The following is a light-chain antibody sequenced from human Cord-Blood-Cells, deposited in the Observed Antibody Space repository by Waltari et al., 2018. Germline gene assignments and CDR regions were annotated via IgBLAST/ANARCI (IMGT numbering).Light chain of an antibody. CDR2: AAS. V-gene: IGKV1-8*01. CDR1: QGISSY. J-gene: IGKJ4*01. Sequence: AIRITQSPSSLSASTGDRVTITCRASQGISSYLAWYQQKPGKAPKLLIYAASTLQSGVPSRFSGSGSETDFSLTISCLQSEDFATYYCQQYYSYLTFGGGTKVELK. CDR3: QQYYSYLT.